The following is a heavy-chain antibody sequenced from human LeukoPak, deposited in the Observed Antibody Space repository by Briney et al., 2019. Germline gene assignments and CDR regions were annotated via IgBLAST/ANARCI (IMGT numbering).Heavy chain of an antibody. CDR3: ARGGRGATLGGYFDF. Sequence: PSETLPLTCTVSGGSISSYYWSWIRQPPGKGLEWIGYIYYSGSTNYNPSLKSRVTISVDTSKNQFSLKLSSVTAADTAVYYCARGGRGATLGGYFDFWGQGTLVTVSS. CDR1: GGSISSYY. CDR2: IYYSGST. D-gene: IGHD1-26*01. V-gene: IGHV4-59*08. J-gene: IGHJ4*02.